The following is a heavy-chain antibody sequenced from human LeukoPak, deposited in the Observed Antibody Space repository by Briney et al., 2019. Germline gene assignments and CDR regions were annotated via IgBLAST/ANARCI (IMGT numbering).Heavy chain of an antibody. D-gene: IGHD3-22*01. CDR1: GFSFDNFA. Sequence: GGSLRLSCVASGFSFDNFALTWVRQAPGKGLEWVAVIWYDGSNKYYADSVKGRFTISRDNSKNTLYLQMNSLRAEDTAVYYCARGSTYYYDSSGYSEKDYWGQGTLVTVSS. CDR3: ARGSTYYYDSSGYSEKDY. V-gene: IGHV3-33*08. J-gene: IGHJ4*02. CDR2: IWYDGSNK.